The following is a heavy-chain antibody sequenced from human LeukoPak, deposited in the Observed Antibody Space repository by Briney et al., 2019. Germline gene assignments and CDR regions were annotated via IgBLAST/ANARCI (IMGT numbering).Heavy chain of an antibody. J-gene: IGHJ4*02. V-gene: IGHV3-23*01. CDR1: GFTFSSYS. CDR3: AKRISGYTFDS. Sequence: PGGSLRLSCAASGFTFSSYSMNWVRQAPGKGLEWVSAISGSGVYTYYADSVKGRFTISRDNSKNTLYLQMNSLRAEDTAVYYCAKRISGYTFDSWGQGTLVTVSS. CDR2: ISGSGVYT. D-gene: IGHD3-22*01.